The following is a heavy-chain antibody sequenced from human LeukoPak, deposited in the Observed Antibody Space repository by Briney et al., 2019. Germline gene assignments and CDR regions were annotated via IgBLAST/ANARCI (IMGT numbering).Heavy chain of an antibody. D-gene: IGHD4-11*01. CDR3: ARGNDFSNSGPLLDY. Sequence: SETLSLTCTVSGGSISSSSYYWGWIRQPPGKGLEWIGYIYYSGSTNYNPSLKSRVTISVDTSKNQFSLKLSSVTADDTAVYYCARGNDFSNSGPLLDYWGQGTLVTVSS. V-gene: IGHV4-61*05. CDR1: GGSISSSSYY. J-gene: IGHJ4*02. CDR2: IYYSGST.